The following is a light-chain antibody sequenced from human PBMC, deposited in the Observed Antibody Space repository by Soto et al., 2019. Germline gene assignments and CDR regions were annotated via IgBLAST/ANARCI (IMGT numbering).Light chain of an antibody. CDR3: YSCSRSSGTRYV. CDR2: DVS. CDR1: SSDIGTYNY. Sequence: QSALTQPASVSGSPGQSITISCTGTSSDIGTYNYVSWYQQHPGQAPKLMIYDVSNLPSGVSDRFSGSKSGNTASLTISGLQAEDEADYYCYSCSRSSGTRYVFGTGTKLTVL. J-gene: IGLJ1*01. V-gene: IGLV2-14*03.